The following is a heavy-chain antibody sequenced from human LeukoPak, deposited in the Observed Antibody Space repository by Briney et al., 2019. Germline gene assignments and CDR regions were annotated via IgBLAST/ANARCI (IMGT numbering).Heavy chain of an antibody. CDR3: AKVRLKYCSGGSCYTLDY. D-gene: IGHD2-15*01. Sequence: GGSLRLSCAASGFTVSSNYMSWVRQAPGKGLEWVSVIYSGGSTYYADSVKGRFTISRDNSKNTLYLQMNSLRAEDTAVYYCAKVRLKYCSGGSCYTLDYWGQGTLVTVSS. CDR2: IYSGGST. J-gene: IGHJ4*02. CDR1: GFTVSSNY. V-gene: IGHV3-53*05.